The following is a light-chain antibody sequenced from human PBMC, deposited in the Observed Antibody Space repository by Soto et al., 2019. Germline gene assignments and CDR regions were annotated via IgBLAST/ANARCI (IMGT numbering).Light chain of an antibody. J-gene: IGLJ1*01. V-gene: IGLV2-14*01. CDR3: GSYSSTTTREV. CDR2: EVT. Sequence: QSVLAQPASVSGSPGQSITISCTGASSDVGGYDFVSWYQHHPGTPPKLIIYEVTPRPSGVSHRFSGSKSASTASLTISGLQVEDEADYLCGSYSSTTTREVFGTGTKVNVL. CDR1: SSDVGGYDF.